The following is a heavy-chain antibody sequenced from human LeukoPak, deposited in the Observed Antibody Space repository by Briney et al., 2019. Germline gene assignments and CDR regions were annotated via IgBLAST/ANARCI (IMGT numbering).Heavy chain of an antibody. CDR1: GFTFSSYG. V-gene: IGHV3-23*01. J-gene: IGHJ6*03. CDR3: AKGPKYCSGGSCAGYYYYMDV. CDR2: ISGSGGST. Sequence: PGGSLRLSCAASGFTFSSYGMSWVRQAPGKGLEWVSAISGSGGSTYYADSVKGRFTISRDNSKNTLYLQMNSLRAEDTAVYYCAKGPKYCSGGSCAGYYYYMDVWGKGTTVTISS. D-gene: IGHD2-15*01.